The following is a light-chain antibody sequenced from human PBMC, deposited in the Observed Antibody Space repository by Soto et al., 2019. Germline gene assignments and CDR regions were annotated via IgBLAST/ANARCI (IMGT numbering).Light chain of an antibody. Sequence: QSVLTKPASVSGSPGQSITISCTGTSSDVGSYNLVSWYQQHPGKAPKLMIYEGTKRRSGVSDRFSGSRSGNTASLTISGLQAEDEADYYCCSYASSTTYVFGTGTKVTV. CDR3: CSYASSTTYV. CDR2: EGT. V-gene: IGLV2-23*01. J-gene: IGLJ1*01. CDR1: SSDVGSYNL.